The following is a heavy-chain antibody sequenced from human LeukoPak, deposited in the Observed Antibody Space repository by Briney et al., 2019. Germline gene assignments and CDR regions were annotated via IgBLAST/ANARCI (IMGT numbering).Heavy chain of an antibody. D-gene: IGHD4-11*01. V-gene: IGHV3-23*01. CDR2: ITSRGEST. CDR1: GFTFSIYA. CDR3: ARVLPYDYINRFDR. J-gene: IGHJ5*02. Sequence: GGSLRLSCAASGFTFSIYAMSWVRQAPGKGLQWVSSITSRGESTWYVDSVKGRFTITRDNSENTLYLQMHSLRAEDTAVYYCARVLPYDYINRFDRWGQGTLVTVSS.